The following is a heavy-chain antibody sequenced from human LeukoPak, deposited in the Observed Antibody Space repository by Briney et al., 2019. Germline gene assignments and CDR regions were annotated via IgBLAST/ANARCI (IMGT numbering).Heavy chain of an antibody. CDR1: GFTFSNYN. CDR3: AGSASGYYDY. D-gene: IGHD3-3*01. J-gene: IGHJ4*02. V-gene: IGHV3-21*01. Sequence: GGSLRLSCAASGFTFSNYNMIWVRQTPGKGLEWVSSISSSSSYIYYADSVKGRFTISRDNAKNSLYLQMNSLRAEDTAVYYCAGSASGYYDYWGQGTLVTVSS. CDR2: ISSSSSYI.